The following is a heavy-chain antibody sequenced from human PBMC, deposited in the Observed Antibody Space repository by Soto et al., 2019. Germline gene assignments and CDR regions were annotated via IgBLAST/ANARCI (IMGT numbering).Heavy chain of an antibody. J-gene: IGHJ4*02. V-gene: IGHV3-7*03. CDR2: IKQDGSEK. CDR1: GFTFSSYW. Sequence: PGGSLSLSCAASGFTFSSYWMSWVRQAPGKGLEWVANIKQDGSEKYYVDSVKGRFTISRDNAKYSLYLQMNSLRAEDTALYYCARDPYGSGSYKVGMGYWGQGTLVTVSS. D-gene: IGHD3-10*01. CDR3: ARDPYGSGSYKVGMGY.